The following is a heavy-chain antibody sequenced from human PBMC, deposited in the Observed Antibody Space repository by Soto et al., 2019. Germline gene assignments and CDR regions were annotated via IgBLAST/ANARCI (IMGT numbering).Heavy chain of an antibody. CDR2: ISAYNGNT. CDR1: GYTFTSYF. Sequence: QVQLVQSGAEVKKPGASVKVSCKASGYTFTSYFITWVRQAPGQGLEWMGWISAYNGNTNYAQMLQGRVTITTDTSTATAYMEMRSLGSDDTAVYFCARQNYYSGMDVWGQGTTVTGSS. CDR3: ARQNYYSGMDV. J-gene: IGHJ6*02. V-gene: IGHV1-18*01.